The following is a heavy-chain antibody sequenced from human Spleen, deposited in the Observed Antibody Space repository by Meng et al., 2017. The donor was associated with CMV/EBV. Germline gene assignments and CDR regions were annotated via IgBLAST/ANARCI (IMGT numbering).Heavy chain of an antibody. J-gene: IGHJ4*02. CDR1: GYILTSSY. CDR3: ARTLVGATLYFDY. CDR2: ISAYNGNT. D-gene: IGHD1-26*01. V-gene: IGHV1-18*04. Sequence: ASVKVSCKASGYILTSSYMHWVRQAPGQGLEWMGWISAYNGNTNYAQKLQGRVTMTTDTSTSTAYMELRSLRSDDTAVYYCARTLVGATLYFDYWGQGTLVTVSS.